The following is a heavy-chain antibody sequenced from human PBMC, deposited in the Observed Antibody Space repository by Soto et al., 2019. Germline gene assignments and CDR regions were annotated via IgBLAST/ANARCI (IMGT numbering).Heavy chain of an antibody. J-gene: IGHJ3*02. CDR3: ARDLPGTISRAHVFEAFDI. CDR2: ISSSGRNI. D-gene: IGHD5-12*01. CDR1: GFTFSDYY. Sequence: QVQMVESGGGLVRPGGSLRLACVASGFTFSDYYMSWIRQAPGKGLEWVSYISSSGRNIYYTDSVKGRFTISRDNTKNLLYLQMSSLRVEDTAVYYCARDLPGTISRAHVFEAFDIWGHGTTVTVSS. V-gene: IGHV3-11*01.